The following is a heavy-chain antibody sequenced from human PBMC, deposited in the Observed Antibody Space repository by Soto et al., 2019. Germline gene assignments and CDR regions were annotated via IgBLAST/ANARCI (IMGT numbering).Heavy chain of an antibody. CDR3: ARAYGYDSLDYYYYYMEV. CDR2: INPSGGST. D-gene: IGHD5-12*01. Sequence: EASVKVSCKASGYTFTSYYMHCVRQAPGQGLEWMGIINPSGGSTSYAQKFQGRVTMTRDTSTSTVYMELSSLRSEDTAVYYCARAYGYDSLDYYYYYMEVWGKGTTVTVSS. V-gene: IGHV1-46*03. CDR1: GYTFTSYY. J-gene: IGHJ6*03.